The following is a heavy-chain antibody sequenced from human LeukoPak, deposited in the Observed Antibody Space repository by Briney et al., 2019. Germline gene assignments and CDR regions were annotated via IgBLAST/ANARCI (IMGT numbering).Heavy chain of an antibody. V-gene: IGHV3-23*01. J-gene: IGHJ4*02. CDR1: GFSFSSYA. Sequence: RGSLRLSCAASGFSFSSYAMSWVRQAPGKGLEWVSAVSSGGDITYYTDSVRGRFTVSRDNSKNTLYLQMNSLRAEDTAVYYCAEGGYDQDFDYWGQGTLVTVSS. CDR3: AEGGYDQDFDY. D-gene: IGHD5-12*01. CDR2: VSSGGDIT.